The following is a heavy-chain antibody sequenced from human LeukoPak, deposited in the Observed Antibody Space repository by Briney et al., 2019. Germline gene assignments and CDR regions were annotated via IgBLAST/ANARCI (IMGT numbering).Heavy chain of an antibody. D-gene: IGHD1-20*01. J-gene: IGHJ4*02. CDR2: ISSDSSSFK. CDR3: ARGTNWSPLDFDY. Sequence: GGSLRLSCAASGFTFSSYHFHWVRQAPGKGLVWVSSISSDSSSFKYYAHSVQGRFTISRDNARNSMYLQMNSLRAEDTAVYYCARGTNWSPLDFDYWGQGSLVTVSS. V-gene: IGHV3-21*04. CDR1: GFTFSSYH.